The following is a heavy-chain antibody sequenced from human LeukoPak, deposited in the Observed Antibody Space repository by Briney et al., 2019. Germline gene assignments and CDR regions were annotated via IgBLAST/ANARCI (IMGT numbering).Heavy chain of an antibody. D-gene: IGHD2/OR15-2a*01. V-gene: IGHV1-69*05. Sequence: SVKVSCKASGYTFTGYYMHWVRQAPGQGLEWMGGIIPIFGTANYAQKFQGRVTITTDESTSTAYMELSSLRSEDTAVYYCARLLTLPPEEFDYWGQGTLVTVSS. CDR2: IIPIFGTA. CDR1: GYTFTGYY. J-gene: IGHJ4*02. CDR3: ARLLTLPPEEFDY.